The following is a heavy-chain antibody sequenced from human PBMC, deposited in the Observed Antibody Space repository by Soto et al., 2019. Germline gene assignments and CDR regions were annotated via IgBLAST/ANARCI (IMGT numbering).Heavy chain of an antibody. J-gene: IGHJ6*02. CDR1: GFTFSSYA. Sequence: EVQLLESGGGLVQPGGSLRLSCAASGFTFSSYAMKWVRQAPGKWLEWVSLIGESGTPTYYADSVKGRFTISRDNCGNTLFLEMYSLRAEDTAVYYCARYIPGVRYYGMDVWGQGTTVTVSS. CDR3: ARYIPGVRYYGMDV. V-gene: IGHV3-23*01. D-gene: IGHD2-2*01. CDR2: IGESGTPT.